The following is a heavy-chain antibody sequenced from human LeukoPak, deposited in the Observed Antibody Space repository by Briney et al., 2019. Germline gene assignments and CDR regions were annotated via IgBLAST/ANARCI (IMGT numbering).Heavy chain of an antibody. CDR2: ISAYNGNT. CDR1: GYTFTSYG. CDR3: AMCTLGVAGYYYYGMDV. V-gene: IGHV1-18*01. D-gene: IGHD2-15*01. J-gene: IGHJ6*02. Sequence: ASVKVSCKASGYTFTSYGISWVRQAPGQGLEWMGWISAYNGNTNYAQKLQGRVTMTTDTSTSTAYMELRSLRSDDTAVYYCAMCTLGVAGYYYYGMDVWGQGTTVTVSS.